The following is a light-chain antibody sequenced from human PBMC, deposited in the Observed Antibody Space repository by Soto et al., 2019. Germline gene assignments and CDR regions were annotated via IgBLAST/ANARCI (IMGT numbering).Light chain of an antibody. V-gene: IGLV2-8*01. CDR1: SSDIGAYNY. CDR2: EVT. CDR3: ASHAGSSWV. J-gene: IGLJ3*02. Sequence: QSALTQPPSASGSPGQSVTISCTGTSSDIGAYNYVSWYQLHPGKAPKVMISEVTKRPSGVPDRFSGSKSGNTASLTVSGLQAEDEADYYCASHAGSSWVFGGGTQLTVL.